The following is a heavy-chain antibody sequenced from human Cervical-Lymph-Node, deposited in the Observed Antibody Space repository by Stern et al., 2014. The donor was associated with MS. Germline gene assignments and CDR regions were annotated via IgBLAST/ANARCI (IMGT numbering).Heavy chain of an antibody. V-gene: IGHV3-21*02. J-gene: IGHJ4*02. CDR1: GFTFSHYS. CDR3: ARARVGDYARSPHLDS. D-gene: IGHD4-17*01. CDR2: ISSNSTHT. Sequence: EVQLVESGGGLVKPGESLRLSCDASGFTFSHYSINWVRQAPGKGLEWFSSISSNSTHTYYADSVEGRFTISRDSAKDSVSLHMVSLRAEDTAVYYCARARVGDYARSPHLDSWGQGTLVTVSS.